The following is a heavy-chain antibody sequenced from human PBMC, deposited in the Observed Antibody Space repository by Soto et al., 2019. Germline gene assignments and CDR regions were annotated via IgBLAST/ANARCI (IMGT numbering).Heavy chain of an antibody. D-gene: IGHD2-2*03. CDR3: VRIGAWPMDFDY. V-gene: IGHV4-38-2*01. Sequence: PSETLSLTCAVSGYSISRGYYWGWIRQPPGKGLEWIGSIYQSGRTHYNPSLKSRVTISVDTSKNQFSLKQTSVTAEDTAVYYCVRIGAWPMDFDYWGRGYLVTVSS. CDR2: IYQSGRT. J-gene: IGHJ4*02. CDR1: GYSISRGYY.